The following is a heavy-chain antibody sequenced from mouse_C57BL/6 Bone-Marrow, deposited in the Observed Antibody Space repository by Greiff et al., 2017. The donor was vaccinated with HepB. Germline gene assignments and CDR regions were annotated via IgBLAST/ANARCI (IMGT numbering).Heavy chain of an antibody. CDR2: INPNNGGT. CDR3: ARNGNYVDYAMDY. Sequence: EVQLQQSGPELVKPGASVKISCKASGYTFTDYYMNWVKQSHGKSLEWIGDINPNNGGTSYNQKFKGKATLTVDKSSSTAYMELRSLTSEDSAVYYCARNGNYVDYAMDYWGQGTSVTVSS. CDR1: GYTFTDYY. J-gene: IGHJ4*01. D-gene: IGHD2-1*01. V-gene: IGHV1-26*01.